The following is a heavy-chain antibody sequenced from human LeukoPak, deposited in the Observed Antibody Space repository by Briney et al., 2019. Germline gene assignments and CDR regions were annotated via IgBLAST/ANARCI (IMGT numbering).Heavy chain of an antibody. Sequence: PGGSLRLSCAASGFTFYDYAMQWVRQAPGKGVEWVSRISCNCPRLASAPSLQRPFTISRDNPNNSLYLQMNSLSTDDMAFYYCANDFAAVAHALDIWGQGTLVTVSS. CDR1: GFTFYDYA. V-gene: IGHV3-9*03. CDR3: ANDFAAVAHALDI. CDR2: ISCNCPRL. D-gene: IGHD6-25*01. J-gene: IGHJ3*02.